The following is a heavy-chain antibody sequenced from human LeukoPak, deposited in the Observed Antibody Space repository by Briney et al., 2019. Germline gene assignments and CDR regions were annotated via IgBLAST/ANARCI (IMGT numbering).Heavy chain of an antibody. J-gene: IGHJ4*02. CDR1: GFTFSSYG. D-gene: IGHD1-1*01. CDR2: ISGSGGST. Sequence: QPGGSLRLSCAASGFTFSSYGMHWVRQAPGKGLEWVSGISGSGGSTYYADSVKGRFTISRDNSKNTLYLQMNSLRAEDTAVYYCAKDLSYNYGATKDYWGQGTLVTVSS. CDR3: AKDLSYNYGATKDY. V-gene: IGHV3-23*01.